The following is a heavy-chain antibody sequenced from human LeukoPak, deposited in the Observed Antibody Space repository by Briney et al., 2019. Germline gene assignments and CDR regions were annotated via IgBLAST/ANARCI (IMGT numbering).Heavy chain of an antibody. V-gene: IGHV4-34*01. CDR3: ARRNQPTVTTNFDY. CDR2: INHSGST. CDR1: GFSFSNYG. J-gene: IGHJ4*02. D-gene: IGHD4-11*01. Sequence: GSLRLSCAASGFSFSNYGMNWVRQAPGKGLEWIGEINHSGSTNYNPSLKSRVTISVDTSKNQFSLKLSSVTAADTAVYYCARRNQPTVTTNFDYWGQGTLVTVSS.